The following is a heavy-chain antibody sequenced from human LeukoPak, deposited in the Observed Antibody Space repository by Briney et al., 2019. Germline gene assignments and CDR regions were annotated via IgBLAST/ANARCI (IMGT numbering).Heavy chain of an antibody. V-gene: IGHV3-48*04. Sequence: GGSLRLSCAASGFTFRDYGMSWVRQAPGKGLEWVSYISSSGSTKYYADSVKGRFTISRDNAKNSVYLQMNSLRVEDTAVYYCARELRVVRGVSFDYWGQGTLVTVSS. CDR2: ISSSGSTK. J-gene: IGHJ4*02. D-gene: IGHD3-10*01. CDR3: ARELRVVRGVSFDY. CDR1: GFTFRDYG.